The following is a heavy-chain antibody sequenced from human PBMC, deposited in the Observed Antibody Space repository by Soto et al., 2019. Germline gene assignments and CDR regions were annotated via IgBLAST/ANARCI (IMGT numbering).Heavy chain of an antibody. CDR3: ARMEGLATISYSFDF. Sequence: QLQLQESGPGLVKPSETLSLTCSVSDDSINSDKYYWGWIRQPPGKGLEWIGSIYYRGNAYYNPSLQTRVTMSLDKSKSQFSLKLSSVTAADSAVYFCARMEGLATISYSFDFWGPGALVTVSS. CDR1: DDSINSDKYY. CDR2: IYYRGNA. D-gene: IGHD3-9*01. J-gene: IGHJ4*02. V-gene: IGHV4-39*01.